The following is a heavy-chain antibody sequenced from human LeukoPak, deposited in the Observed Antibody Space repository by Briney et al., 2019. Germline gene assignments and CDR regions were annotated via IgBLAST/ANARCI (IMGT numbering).Heavy chain of an antibody. CDR1: GFTFSSYA. CDR2: ITNTDAT. Sequence: GGSLRLSCAASGFTFSSYAMSWVRQAPGKGLEYVSAITNTDATFYADSVKGRFTISRDISKNTLFLQMNSLRAEDTAVYYCAARRPYYFDYWGQGTLVTVSS. CDR3: AARRPYYFDY. J-gene: IGHJ4*02. V-gene: IGHV3-23*01.